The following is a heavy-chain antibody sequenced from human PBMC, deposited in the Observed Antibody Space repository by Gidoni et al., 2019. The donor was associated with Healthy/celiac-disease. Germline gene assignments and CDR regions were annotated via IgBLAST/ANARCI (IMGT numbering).Heavy chain of an antibody. V-gene: IGHV3-21*01. D-gene: IGHD2-2*01. Sequence: EVQLVESGGGLVKPGGSLRLSCAASGFTFSSYSMNWVRQAPGKGLEWVSSISSSSSYIYYADSVKGRFTISRDNAKNSLYLQMNSLRAEDTAVYYCARGGHIVVVPAAIHYYGMDVWGQGTTVTVSS. CDR1: GFTFSSYS. CDR3: ARGGHIVVVPAAIHYYGMDV. J-gene: IGHJ6*02. CDR2: ISSSSSYI.